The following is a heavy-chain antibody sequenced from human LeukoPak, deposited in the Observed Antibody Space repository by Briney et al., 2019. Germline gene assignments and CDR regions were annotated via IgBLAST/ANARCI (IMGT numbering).Heavy chain of an antibody. CDR1: GFTFSSYA. V-gene: IGHV3-30*04. Sequence: LPGGSLRLSCAASGFTFSSYAMHWVRQAPGKGLEWVAVISYDGSNKYYADSVKGRFTISRDNSKNTLYLQMNSLRAEDTAVYYCARLRVVVVALDAFDIWGQGTMVTVSS. D-gene: IGHD2-15*01. J-gene: IGHJ3*02. CDR3: ARLRVVVVALDAFDI. CDR2: ISYDGSNK.